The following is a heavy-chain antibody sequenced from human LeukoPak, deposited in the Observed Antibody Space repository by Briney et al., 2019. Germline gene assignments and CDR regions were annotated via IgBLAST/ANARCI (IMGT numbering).Heavy chain of an antibody. CDR1: GFKFSGYT. CDR3: ARGQYGYYEYLFDY. D-gene: IGHD3-22*01. V-gene: IGHV3-21*04. Sequence: GGSLRLSCAASGFKFSGYTMNWVRQAPGKGLEWVSSINTLSNDIYYADSVKGRFTISRDNAKNSLFLQMNSLRAEDTAVYYCARGQYGYYEYLFDYWGQGTLVTVSS. CDR2: INTLSNDI. J-gene: IGHJ4*02.